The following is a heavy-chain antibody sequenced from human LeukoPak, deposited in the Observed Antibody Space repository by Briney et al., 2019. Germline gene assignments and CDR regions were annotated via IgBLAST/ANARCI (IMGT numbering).Heavy chain of an antibody. V-gene: IGHV3-30-3*01. CDR2: ISYDGSNK. Sequence: QSGGSLRLSCAASGFTFSSYAMHWVRQAPGKGLEWVAVISYDGSNKYYADSVKGRFTISRDNSKNTLYLQMNSLRAEDTAVYYCARGSGWGYSYSSSWFTSSPFDYWGQGTLVTVSS. CDR3: ARGSGWGYSYSSSWFTSSPFDY. J-gene: IGHJ4*02. CDR1: GFTFSSYA. D-gene: IGHD6-13*01.